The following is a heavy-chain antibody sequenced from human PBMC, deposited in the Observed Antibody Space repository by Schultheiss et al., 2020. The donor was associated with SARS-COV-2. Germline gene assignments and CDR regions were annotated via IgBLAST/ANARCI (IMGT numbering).Heavy chain of an antibody. Sequence: GGSLRLSCAASGFIFSGSAMHWVRQASGKGLEWVGRIRSKTDGGTTDYAAPVKGRFTISRDDSKCIAYLQMNSLKTEDTAVYYCTSSSGWYTGFDYWGQGTLVTVSS. CDR1: GFIFSGSA. J-gene: IGHJ4*02. CDR3: TSSSGWYTGFDY. CDR2: IRSKTDGGTT. V-gene: IGHV3-15*01. D-gene: IGHD6-19*01.